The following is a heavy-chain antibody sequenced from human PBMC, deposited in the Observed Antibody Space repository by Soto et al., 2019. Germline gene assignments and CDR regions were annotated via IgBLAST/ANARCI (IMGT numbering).Heavy chain of an antibody. CDR1: GGSISSGDYY. Sequence: TRSLTCTVSGGSISSGDYYWSWIRQHPGKGLEWIGYIYYSGSTYYNPSLKSRVTISVDTSVNQFSLKLSSVTAADTAVYYCARVGCSSTSCYHFDTWGQGPLVTVSS. J-gene: IGHJ4*02. V-gene: IGHV4-31*03. CDR2: IYYSGST. D-gene: IGHD2-2*01. CDR3: ARVGCSSTSCYHFDT.